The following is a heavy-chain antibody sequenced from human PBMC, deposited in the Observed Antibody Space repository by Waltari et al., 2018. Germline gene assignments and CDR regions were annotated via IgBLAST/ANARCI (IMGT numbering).Heavy chain of an antibody. D-gene: IGHD2-15*01. Sequence: QVQLQQWGAGLLKPSETLSLTCAVYGGSFSGYYWRWLRQPPGKGLEWIGEINHSGSTNYNPSLKSRVTISVDTSKNQFSLKLSSVTAADTAVYYCARGVGIVVVVAATHWFDPWGQGTLVTVSS. CDR3: ARGVGIVVVVAATHWFDP. V-gene: IGHV4-34*01. CDR2: INHSGST. CDR1: GGSFSGYY. J-gene: IGHJ5*02.